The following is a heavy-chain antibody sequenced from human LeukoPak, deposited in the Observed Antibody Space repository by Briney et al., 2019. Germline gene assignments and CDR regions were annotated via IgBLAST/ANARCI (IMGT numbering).Heavy chain of an antibody. CDR2: IYYSGST. D-gene: IGHD2-2*01. CDR3: ARGTRDPYCSSTSCYLRAYYGMDV. Sequence: PSETLSLTCTVSGGSISSYYWSWIRQPPGKGLEWIGYIYYSGSTNYNPSLKSRVTISVDTSKNQFSLKLSSVTAADTAVYYRARGTRDPYCSSTSCYLRAYYGMDVWGQGTTVTVSS. CDR1: GGSISSYY. J-gene: IGHJ6*02. V-gene: IGHV4-59*01.